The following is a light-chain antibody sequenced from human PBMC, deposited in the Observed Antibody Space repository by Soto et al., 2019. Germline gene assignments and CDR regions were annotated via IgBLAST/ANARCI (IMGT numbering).Light chain of an antibody. V-gene: IGKV1-5*01. CDR3: QQYYRSCT. Sequence: DIQLTQSPSTLSASVGDRVTITCRASQSVTDWLAWYQQKPGKAPKLLIYDASSLQSGVPSRCSGSGSGTEFSLTISSLQPDDFATYYLQQYYRSCTFGQGTKVEIK. J-gene: IGKJ2*02. CDR1: QSVTDW. CDR2: DAS.